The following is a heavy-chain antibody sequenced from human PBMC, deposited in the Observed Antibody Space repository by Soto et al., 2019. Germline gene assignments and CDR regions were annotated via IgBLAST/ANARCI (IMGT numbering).Heavy chain of an antibody. Sequence: QVQLVESGGGVVQPGRSLRLSCAASGFTFSSYGMHWVRQAPGKGLEWVAVISYDGSNKYYADSVKGRFTISRDNSKNTLYLQMNSLRAEDTAVYYCAKDRITYCSGGSCPLYFDYWGQGTLVTVSS. CDR3: AKDRITYCSGGSCPLYFDY. J-gene: IGHJ4*02. CDR1: GFTFSSYG. D-gene: IGHD2-15*01. V-gene: IGHV3-30*18. CDR2: ISYDGSNK.